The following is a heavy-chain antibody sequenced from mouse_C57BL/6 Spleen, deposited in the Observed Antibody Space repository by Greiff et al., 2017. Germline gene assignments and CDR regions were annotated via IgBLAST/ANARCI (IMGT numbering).Heavy chain of an antibody. J-gene: IGHJ1*03. D-gene: IGHD1-1*01. CDR2: IDPANGNT. CDR1: GFNIKNTY. Sequence: VQLKESVAELVRPGASVKLSCTASGFNIKNTYMHWVKQRPEQGLEWIGRIDPANGNTKYAPKFQGKATITADTSSNTAYLQLSSLTAEDTAIDYCARDYGSRSYFDVWGTGTTVTVSS. CDR3: ARDYGSRSYFDV. V-gene: IGHV14-3*01.